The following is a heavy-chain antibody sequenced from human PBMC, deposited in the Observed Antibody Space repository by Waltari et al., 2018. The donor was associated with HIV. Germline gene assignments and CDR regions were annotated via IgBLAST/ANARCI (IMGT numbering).Heavy chain of an antibody. V-gene: IGHV3-30*04. Sequence: QVQLVESGGGVVQPGRSLRLSCAASGFTFSSYAMHWVRQAPGKGLEWVAVISYDGSNKYYADSVKGRFTISRDNSKNTLYLQMNSLRAEDTAVYYCARVSSGPEIDYWGQGTLVTVSS. CDR3: ARVSSGPEIDY. D-gene: IGHD6-19*01. CDR1: GFTFSSYA. CDR2: ISYDGSNK. J-gene: IGHJ4*02.